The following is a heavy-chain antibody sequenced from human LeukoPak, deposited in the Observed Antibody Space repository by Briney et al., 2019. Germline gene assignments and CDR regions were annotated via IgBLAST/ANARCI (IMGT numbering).Heavy chain of an antibody. Sequence: GGSLRLSCAASGVTVSRDYMSWVRQAPGKGLEWVSVIYSDGKTYYADSVKGRFTISRHNSKNTLFLQMDSLRTEDTAIYYCADRMTFGGQGTLVTVSS. CDR2: IYSDGKT. V-gene: IGHV3-53*04. CDR3: ADRMTF. CDR1: GVTVSRDY. D-gene: IGHD2/OR15-2a*01. J-gene: IGHJ4*02.